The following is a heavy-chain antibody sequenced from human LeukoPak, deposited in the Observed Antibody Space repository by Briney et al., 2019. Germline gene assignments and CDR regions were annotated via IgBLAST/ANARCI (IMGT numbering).Heavy chain of an antibody. CDR1: GFTFSSYW. CDR2: IKQDGSEK. V-gene: IGHV3-7*01. Sequence: GGSLRLSCAASGFTFSSYWMSWVRQAPGKGLEWVANIKQDGSEKYYVDSVKGRFTISRDNAKNSLYLQMNSLRAEDTAVYYCAKARSGYNYYYYGMDVWGQGTTVTVSS. J-gene: IGHJ6*02. D-gene: IGHD3-3*01. CDR3: AKARSGYNYYYYGMDV.